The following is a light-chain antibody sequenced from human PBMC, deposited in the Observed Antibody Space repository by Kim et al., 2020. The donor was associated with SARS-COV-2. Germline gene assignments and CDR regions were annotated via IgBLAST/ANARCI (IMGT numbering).Light chain of an antibody. J-gene: IGLJ3*02. CDR3: QVWDSSRV. Sequence: VSVAPGKPARITCGGNNIGSKSVHWYQQKPGQAPVLVIYYDSDRPSGIPERFSGSNSGNTATLTISRVEAVDEADYYCQVWDSSRVFGGGTQLTVL. V-gene: IGLV3-21*04. CDR1: NIGSKS. CDR2: YDS.